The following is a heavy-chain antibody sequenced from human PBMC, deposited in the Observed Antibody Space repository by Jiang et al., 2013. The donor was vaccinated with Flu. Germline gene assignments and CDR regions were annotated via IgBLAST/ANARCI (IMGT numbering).Heavy chain of an antibody. Sequence: CTVSGGSISSGDYYWSWIRQPPGKGLEWIGYIYYSGSTYYNPSLKSRVTISVDTSKNQFSLKLSSVTAADTAVYYCASTLGYCSGGSCYPYYFDYWGQGTLVTVSS. D-gene: IGHD2-15*01. V-gene: IGHV4-30-4*01. CDR3: ASTLGYCSGGSCYPYYFDY. J-gene: IGHJ4*02. CDR1: GGSISSGDYY. CDR2: IYYSGST.